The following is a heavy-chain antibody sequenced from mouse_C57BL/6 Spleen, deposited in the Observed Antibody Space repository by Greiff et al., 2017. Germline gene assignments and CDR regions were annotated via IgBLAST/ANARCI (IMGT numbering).Heavy chain of an antibody. CDR1: GYTFTSYN. D-gene: IGHD2-1*01. J-gene: IGHJ4*01. V-gene: IGHV1-12*01. CDR2: IYPGNGDT. Sequence: QVQLKQSGAELVRPGASVKMSCKASGYTFTSYNMQWVKQTPRQGLEWIGAIYPGNGDTSYNEKFKGKATLTVDKSSTTAYMQLSSLESADSAVYFCARSEIYYGYAMDYWGQGTSVTVSS. CDR3: ARSEIYYGYAMDY.